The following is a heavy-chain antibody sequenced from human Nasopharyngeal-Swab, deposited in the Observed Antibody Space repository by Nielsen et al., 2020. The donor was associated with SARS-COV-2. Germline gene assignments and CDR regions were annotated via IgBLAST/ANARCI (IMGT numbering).Heavy chain of an antibody. J-gene: IGHJ6*02. CDR2: ISAYNGNT. CDR3: ASKGAGSGSYYYYYYGMDV. V-gene: IGHV1-18*01. Sequence: ASVKVSCKASGYTFTSYGISWVRQAPGQGLEWMGWISAYNGNTNYAQKLQGRVTMTTDTSTSTAYMELSSLRSEDTAVYYWASKGAGSGSYYYYYYGMDVWGQGTTVTVSS. CDR1: GYTFTSYG. D-gene: IGHD3-10*01.